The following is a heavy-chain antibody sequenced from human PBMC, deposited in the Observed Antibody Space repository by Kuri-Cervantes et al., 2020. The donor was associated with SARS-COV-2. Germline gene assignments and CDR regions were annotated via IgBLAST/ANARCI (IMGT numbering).Heavy chain of an antibody. CDR2: ISYDGSNK. CDR1: GFTFSSYA. Sequence: GGSLRLSCAASGFTFSSYAMHWVRQAPGKGLEWVAVISYDGSNKYYADSVEGRFTISRDNSKNTLYLQMNSLRAEDTALYYCARDLLGEEAFDIWGQGTMVTVSS. J-gene: IGHJ3*02. CDR3: ARDLLGEEAFDI. D-gene: IGHD3-10*01. V-gene: IGHV3-30*04.